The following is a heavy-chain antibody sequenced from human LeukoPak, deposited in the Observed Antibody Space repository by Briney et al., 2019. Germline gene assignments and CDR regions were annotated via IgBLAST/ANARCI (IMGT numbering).Heavy chain of an antibody. CDR1: GYSFTVYH. CDR2: INPYSGGT. Sequence: ASVKVSCKASGYSFTVYHMYWVQQAPGQGLECMGWINPYSGGTNYAQKFQGRVTMTRDTSISTAYMELTRLTSDDTAVYFCTREVGRNAFDIWGQGTLVTVSS. J-gene: IGHJ3*02. CDR3: TREVGRNAFDI. V-gene: IGHV1-2*02.